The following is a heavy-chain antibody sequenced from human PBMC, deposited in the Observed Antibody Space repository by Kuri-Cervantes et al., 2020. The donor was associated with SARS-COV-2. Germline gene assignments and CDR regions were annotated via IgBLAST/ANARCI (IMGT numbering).Heavy chain of an antibody. Sequence: LSLTCAASGFTFSGHWIHWVRQVPGKGLEWVAVISYDGSNKYYADSVKGRFTISRDNSKNTLYLQMNSLRAEDTTVYYCARDGDYYDSSGYSHYYYGMDVWGQGTTVTVSS. CDR2: ISYDGSNK. J-gene: IGHJ6*02. CDR1: GFTFSGHW. V-gene: IGHV3-30*01. D-gene: IGHD3-22*01. CDR3: ARDGDYYDSSGYSHYYYGMDV.